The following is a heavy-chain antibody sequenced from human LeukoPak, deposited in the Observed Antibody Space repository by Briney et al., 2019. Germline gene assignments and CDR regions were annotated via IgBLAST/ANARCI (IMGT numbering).Heavy chain of an antibody. V-gene: IGHV1-69*01. Sequence: SVKVSGKASGGTFSSYAISWVRQAPGQGLEWMGGIIPIFGTANYAQKFQGRVAITADESTSTAYMELSSLRSEDTAVYYCARSLVDYGSGSYRSFDYWGQGTLVTVSS. D-gene: IGHD3-10*01. CDR1: GGTFSSYA. J-gene: IGHJ4*02. CDR3: ARSLVDYGSGSYRSFDY. CDR2: IIPIFGTA.